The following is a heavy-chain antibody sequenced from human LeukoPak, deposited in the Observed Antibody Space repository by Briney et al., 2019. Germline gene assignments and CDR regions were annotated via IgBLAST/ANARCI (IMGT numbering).Heavy chain of an antibody. V-gene: IGHV4-39*01. CDR3: ARHSLTRGNEVTTPPDY. CDR1: GGSISSSSYY. J-gene: IGHJ4*02. D-gene: IGHD4-17*01. CDR2: IYYSGST. Sequence: SETLSLTCTVSGGSISSSSYYWGWIRQPPGKGLEWIGSIYYSGSTYYNPSLKSRVTISVDTSKNQFSLKLSSVTAADTAVYYCARHSLTRGNEVTTPPDYWGQGTLVTVSS.